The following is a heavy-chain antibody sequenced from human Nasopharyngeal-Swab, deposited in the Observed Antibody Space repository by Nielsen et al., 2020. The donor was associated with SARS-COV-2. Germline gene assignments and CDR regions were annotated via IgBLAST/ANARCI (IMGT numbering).Heavy chain of an antibody. CDR1: GFTFENTC. D-gene: IGHD2-2*01. CDR3: TTSAAITGPGWFNP. Sequence: LSLTCAASGFTFENTCMTWVRQAPGKGLAWIGRIKGKTDAGTTDYAAPLKGRFTISRDDSINTLFLQMNSLKSEDTAVYYCTTSAAITGPGWFNPWGQGTLVTVSS. CDR2: IKGKTDAGTT. V-gene: IGHV3-15*01. J-gene: IGHJ5*02.